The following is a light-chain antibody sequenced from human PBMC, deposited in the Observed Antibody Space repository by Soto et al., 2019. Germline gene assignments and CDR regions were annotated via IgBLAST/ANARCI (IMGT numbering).Light chain of an antibody. J-gene: IGLJ2*01. CDR3: LLYFDVDRV. Sequence: QTGVTQEPSPTMSPGGTVTLTCGSSTGTLTSGHFPYWFQQKPGQAPRALIFDTSKKYSWTPARFSGSLLGGKAALTLSGAQPEDEADYYCLLYFDVDRVFGGGTQLTVL. V-gene: IGLV7-46*01. CDR1: TGTLTSGHF. CDR2: DTS.